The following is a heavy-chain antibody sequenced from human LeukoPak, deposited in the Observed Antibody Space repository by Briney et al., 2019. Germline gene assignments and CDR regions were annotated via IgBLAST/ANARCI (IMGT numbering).Heavy chain of an antibody. CDR3: ARDRDSSGWYGPRSAEYFQH. CDR2: IKQDGSEK. CDR1: GFTFSSYW. V-gene: IGHV3-7*01. J-gene: IGHJ1*01. Sequence: GGSLRLSCAASGFTFSSYWMSWVRQAPGKGLEWVANIKQDGSEKYYVDSVKGRFTISRDNAKNSLYLQMNSLRAEDTAVYYCARDRDSSGWYGPRSAEYFQHWGQGTLVTVSS. D-gene: IGHD6-19*01.